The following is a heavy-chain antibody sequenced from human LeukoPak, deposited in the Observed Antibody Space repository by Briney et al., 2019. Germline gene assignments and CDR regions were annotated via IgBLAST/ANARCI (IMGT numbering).Heavy chain of an antibody. CDR3: ASAIAVAGHFDY. CDR2: ISSSGSTI. CDR1: GFTFSSYE. V-gene: IGHV3-48*03. Sequence: GGSLRLSCAASGFTFSSYEMNWVRQAPGKGLEGVSYISSSGSTIYYADSVKGRFTISRDNVKNSLYLQMNSLRAEDTAVYYCASAIAVAGHFDYWGQGTLVTVSS. D-gene: IGHD6-19*01. J-gene: IGHJ4*02.